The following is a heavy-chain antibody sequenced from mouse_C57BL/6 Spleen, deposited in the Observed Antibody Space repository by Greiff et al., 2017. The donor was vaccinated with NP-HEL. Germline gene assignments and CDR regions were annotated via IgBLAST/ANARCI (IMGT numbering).Heavy chain of an antibody. J-gene: IGHJ4*01. CDR1: GYTFTSYW. CDR2: IDPSDSYT. V-gene: IGHV1-50*01. Sequence: VQLQQPGAELVKPGASVKLSCKASGYTFTSYWMQWVKQRPGQGLEWIGEIDPSDSYTNYNQKFKGKATLTVDTSSSTAYMQLSSLTSEDSAVYYCARETTVVATRAMDYWGQGTSVTVS. CDR3: ARETTVVATRAMDY. D-gene: IGHD1-1*01.